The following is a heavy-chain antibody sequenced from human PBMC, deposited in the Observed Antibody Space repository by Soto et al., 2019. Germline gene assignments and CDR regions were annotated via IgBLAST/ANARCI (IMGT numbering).Heavy chain of an antibody. J-gene: IGHJ3*02. CDR2: INSVSSTI. Sequence: DVQLVESGGGLVQPGGSLRLSCAASGFTFSTNSMNWVRQAPGKGLEWVSYINSVSSTIKYADSVRGRFTISRDNAKNSLYLQMSNLRDEDTAVYYCARDRRNSGSYCDIWGQGTLVTVSS. D-gene: IGHD1-26*01. CDR3: ARDRRNSGSYCDI. V-gene: IGHV3-48*02. CDR1: GFTFSTNS.